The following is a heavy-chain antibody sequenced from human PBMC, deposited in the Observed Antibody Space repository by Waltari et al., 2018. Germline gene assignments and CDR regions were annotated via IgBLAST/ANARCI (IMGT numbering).Heavy chain of an antibody. CDR2: IYYSGRT. D-gene: IGHD3-9*01. V-gene: IGHV4-39*01. CDR1: GGSISTSAFH. Sequence: QMQLQESGPGLVKHSETLSLTCSVFGGSISTSAFHCGGIRQPPGAGLEWIGSIYYSGRTYYRTSFKSRVTISMDPSKNQFSLKLESLTAADTAVYYCARHNNGWHYDILTAYYNLWGQGTRVLVSS. CDR3: ARHNNGWHYDILTAYYNL. J-gene: IGHJ4*02.